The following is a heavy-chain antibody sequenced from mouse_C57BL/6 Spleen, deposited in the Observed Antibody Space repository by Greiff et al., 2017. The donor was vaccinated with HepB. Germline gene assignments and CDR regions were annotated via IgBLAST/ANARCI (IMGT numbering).Heavy chain of an antibody. Sequence: EVHLVESEGGLVQPGSSMKLSCTASGFTFSDYYMAWVRQVPEKGLEWVANINYDGSSTYYLDSLKSRFIISRDNAKNILYLQMSSLKSEDTATYYCARDDGDYYGSTPFAYWGQGTLVTVSA. V-gene: IGHV5-16*01. CDR1: GFTFSDYY. J-gene: IGHJ3*01. D-gene: IGHD1-1*01. CDR3: ARDDGDYYGSTPFAY. CDR2: INYDGSST.